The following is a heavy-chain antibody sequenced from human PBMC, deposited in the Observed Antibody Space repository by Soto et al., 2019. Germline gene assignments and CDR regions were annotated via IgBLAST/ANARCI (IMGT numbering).Heavy chain of an antibody. J-gene: IGHJ6*02. V-gene: IGHV1-69*01. CDR2: IIPISDTT. D-gene: IGHD2-2*01. Sequence: QVQLVQSGAEVKKPGSSVKVSCTASGGTFSSYAISWVRQAPGQGLEWMGGIIPISDTTNYAQKFQGRVTITADESTSTAYMELSSLRSEDTAVYSCARSQGSSSSLEIYYYYYYGMDVWGQGTTVTVSS. CDR1: GGTFSSYA. CDR3: ARSQGSSSSLEIYYYYYYGMDV.